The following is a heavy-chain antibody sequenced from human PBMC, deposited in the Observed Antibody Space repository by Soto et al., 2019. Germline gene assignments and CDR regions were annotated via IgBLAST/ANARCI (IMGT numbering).Heavy chain of an antibody. V-gene: IGHV1-69*01. CDR2: IIPIFGTA. J-gene: IGHJ5*02. Sequence: VSCKASGGTFSSYAISWVRQAPGQGLEWMGGIIPIFGTANYAQKFQGRVTITADESTSTAYMELSSLRSEDTAVYYCARDKTPPPVPEGYHWFDPWGQGTLVTVS. D-gene: IGHD3-16*02. CDR3: ARDKTPPPVPEGYHWFDP. CDR1: GGTFSSYA.